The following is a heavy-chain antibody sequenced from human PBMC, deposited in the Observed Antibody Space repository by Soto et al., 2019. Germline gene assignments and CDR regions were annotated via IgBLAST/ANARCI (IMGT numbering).Heavy chain of an antibody. V-gene: IGHV1-46*01. CDR2: INPSGGST. Sequence: DSVRGSSTSSGYTVTSAYMHWVRQAPGQGLEWMGIINPSGGSTSYAQKFQGRVTMTRDTSTSTVYMELSSLRSEDTAVYYCARDASSSAAFDIWGQGTMVTVSS. CDR3: ARDASSSAAFDI. D-gene: IGHD6-6*01. CDR1: GYTVTSAY. J-gene: IGHJ3*02.